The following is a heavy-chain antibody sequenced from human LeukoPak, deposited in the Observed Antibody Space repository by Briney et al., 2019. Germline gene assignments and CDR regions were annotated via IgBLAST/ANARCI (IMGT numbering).Heavy chain of an antibody. CDR2: ISYSGST. CDR3: ARDENSYYMDV. Sequence: PSETLSLTCAVSGVSISSGDYYWTWIRQPPGKGLEWIGYISYSGSTYYNPSLKSGITISLDTSKYQFSLKVTSVTAADTAVYYCARDENSYYMDVWGTGTTVTVSS. J-gene: IGHJ6*03. V-gene: IGHV4-30-4*08. CDR1: GVSISSGDYY.